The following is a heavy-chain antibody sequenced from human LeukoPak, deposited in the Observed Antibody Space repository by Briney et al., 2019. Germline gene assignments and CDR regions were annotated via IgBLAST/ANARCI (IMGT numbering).Heavy chain of an antibody. CDR3: AGRDSSRSQWAY. Sequence: PGGSLRLSCAASGFPFSSFSMNWVRQTPGRGLEWLANIRPDGSEQYYVDSVRGRFTISRDNAKNSVYLDMNNLRVDDTGVYYCAGRDSSRSQWAYWGQGTLVSVSS. CDR1: GFPFSSFS. D-gene: IGHD2-2*01. V-gene: IGHV3-7*01. J-gene: IGHJ4*02. CDR2: IRPDGSEQ.